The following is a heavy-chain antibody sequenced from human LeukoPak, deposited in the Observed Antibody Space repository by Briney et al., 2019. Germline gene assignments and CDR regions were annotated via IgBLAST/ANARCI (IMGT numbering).Heavy chain of an antibody. D-gene: IGHD3-10*01. J-gene: IGHJ4*02. V-gene: IGHV3-23*01. CDR1: GFTFSNLA. Sequence: PGGSLILSCAASGFTFSNLAMSWVRQAPGKGLEWVSAMSSVTYYADSVKGRFTISRDDSKSTLFLQMNSLRAEDTAVYYCAKAFFSGSGGNHKHFDSWGQGTLVTVSS. CDR2: MSSVT. CDR3: AKAFFSGSGGNHKHFDS.